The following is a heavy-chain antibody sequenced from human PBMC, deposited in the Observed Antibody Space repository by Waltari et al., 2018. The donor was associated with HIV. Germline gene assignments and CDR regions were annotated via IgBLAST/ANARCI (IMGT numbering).Heavy chain of an antibody. CDR2: ISWNSATI. J-gene: IGHJ6*02. V-gene: IGHV3-9*01. Sequence: EVQLEESGGALVQPGRSLRLSCAASGFAFSEHAIHWVRQVPGKGLEWVSGISWNSATIGYGDSVKGRFTISVDNAKNSVYLEMNGLTPEDTALYYCARDARGHYYYYTMDVWGQGTTVIVSS. D-gene: IGHD3-10*01. CDR1: GFAFSEHA. CDR3: ARDARGHYYYYTMDV.